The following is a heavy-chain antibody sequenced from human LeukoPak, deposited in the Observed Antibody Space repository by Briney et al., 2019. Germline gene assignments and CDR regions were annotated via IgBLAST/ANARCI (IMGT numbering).Heavy chain of an antibody. CDR3: AREVVTTNRNWFDP. CDR1: GGTFSSYA. V-gene: IGHV1-69*04. J-gene: IGHJ5*02. CDR2: IIPIFGIA. D-gene: IGHD4-11*01. Sequence: ASVKVSCKASGGTFSSYAISWVRQAPGQGLEWMGRIIPIFGIAHYAQKFQGRVTITADKSTSTAYMELSSLRSEDTAVYYCAREVVTTNRNWFDPWGQGTLVTVSS.